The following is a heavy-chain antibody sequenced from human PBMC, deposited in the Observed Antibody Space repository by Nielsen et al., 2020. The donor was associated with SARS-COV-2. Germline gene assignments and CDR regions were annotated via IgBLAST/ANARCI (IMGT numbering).Heavy chain of an antibody. CDR3: ARAPITMIVVVNAFDI. CDR1: GGSISSGDYY. V-gene: IGHV4-31*03. D-gene: IGHD3-22*01. J-gene: IGHJ3*02. CDR2: IYYSGSP. Sequence: SETLSLTCTVSGGSISSGDYYWSWIRQHPGKGLEWIGYIYYSGSPYYNPSLKSRVTISVDTSKNQFSLKLSSVTAADTAVYYCARAPITMIVVVNAFDIWGQGTMVTVSS.